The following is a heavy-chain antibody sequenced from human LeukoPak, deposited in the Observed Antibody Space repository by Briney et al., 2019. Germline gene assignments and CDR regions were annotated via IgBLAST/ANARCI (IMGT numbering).Heavy chain of an antibody. CDR3: ARGGKATVVTM. V-gene: IGHV4-4*07. D-gene: IGHD4-23*01. CDR2: VYSSGNT. J-gene: IGHJ4*02. Sequence: SETLSLTCTVSGGSINSYYWGWIRQPAGKGLEWIGRVYSSGNTNYNPSLKSRVSMSVDTPKSQFSLKLTSVTAADTAVYYCARGGKATVVTMWGQGILVIVSS. CDR1: GGSINSYY.